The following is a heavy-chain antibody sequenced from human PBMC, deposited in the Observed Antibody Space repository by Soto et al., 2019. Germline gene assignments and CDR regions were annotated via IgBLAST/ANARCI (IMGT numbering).Heavy chain of an antibody. D-gene: IGHD6-19*01. CDR2: ISGSGGST. V-gene: IGHV3-23*01. CDR3: AKGARYSSGFFDY. CDR1: GFTFSSYA. J-gene: IGHJ4*02. Sequence: EVQLLESGGGLVQPGGSLRLSCAASGFTFSSYAMSWVRQAPGKGLEWVSAISGSGGSTYCADSVKGRFTISRDNSKNTLYLQMNSLRAEATAVYYCAKGARYSSGFFDYWGQGTLVTVSS.